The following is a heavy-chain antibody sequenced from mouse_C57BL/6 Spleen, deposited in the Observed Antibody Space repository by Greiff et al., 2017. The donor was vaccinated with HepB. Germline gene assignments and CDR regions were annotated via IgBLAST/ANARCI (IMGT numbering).Heavy chain of an antibody. V-gene: IGHV1-26*01. CDR3: ARSSLLFPFAY. CDR1: GYTFTDYY. Sequence: VQLQQSGPELVKPGASVKISCKASGYTFTDYYMNWVKQSHGKSLEWIGDINPNNGGTSYNQKFKGKATLTVDKSSSTAYMELRSLTSEASAVYYCARSSLLFPFAYWGQGTLVTVSA. D-gene: IGHD2-10*01. CDR2: INPNNGGT. J-gene: IGHJ3*01.